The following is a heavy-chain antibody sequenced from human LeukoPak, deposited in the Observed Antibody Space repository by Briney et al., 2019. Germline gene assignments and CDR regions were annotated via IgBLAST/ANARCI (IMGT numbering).Heavy chain of an antibody. CDR2: MNPNSGNT. V-gene: IGHV1-8*03. D-gene: IGHD6-6*01. CDR1: GYTFTSYD. Sequence: GASVKVSCKASGYTFTSYDINWVRQATGQGLEWMGWMNPNSGNTGYAQKFQGRVTITRNTSISTAYRELSSLRSEDTAVYYCARSQLGLWFDPWGQGTLVTVSS. J-gene: IGHJ5*02. CDR3: ARSQLGLWFDP.